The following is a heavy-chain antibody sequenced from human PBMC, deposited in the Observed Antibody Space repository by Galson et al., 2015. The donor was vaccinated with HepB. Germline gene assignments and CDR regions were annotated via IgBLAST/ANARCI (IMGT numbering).Heavy chain of an antibody. V-gene: IGHV3-49*03. CDR2: IRSKAYGGTT. J-gene: IGHJ4*02. CDR1: GFTFGDYA. D-gene: IGHD3-10*01. CDR3: TRLNPNFWGSGGYYDY. Sequence: SLRLSCAASGFTFGDYAMSWFRQAPGKGLEWVGFIRSKAYGGTTEYAASVKGRFTISRDDSKSNAYLQMNSLKTEDTAVYYCTRLNPNFWGSGGYYDYWGQGTLVTVSS.